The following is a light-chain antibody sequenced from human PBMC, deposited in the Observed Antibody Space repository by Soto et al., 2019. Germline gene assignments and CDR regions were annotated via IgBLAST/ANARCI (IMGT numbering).Light chain of an antibody. CDR1: RPVVRQY. CDR3: QQNGRSPT. Sequence: EIVMTQSPATLSVSPGERATLSCRASRPVVRQYIAWYHQKPGQAPRLLIHDAVSRATGIPDRFSGSDSASGTDFTLFISRLEPEDCGVFHCQQNGRSPTFGPGTKVDIK. J-gene: IGKJ3*01. CDR2: DAV. V-gene: IGKV3-20*01.